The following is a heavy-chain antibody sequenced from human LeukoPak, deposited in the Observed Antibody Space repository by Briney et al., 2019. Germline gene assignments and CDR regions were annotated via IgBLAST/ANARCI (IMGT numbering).Heavy chain of an antibody. CDR2: ICYTGTT. D-gene: IGHD1/OR15-1a*01. CDR1: GDSISSSTYC. Sequence: SETLSLTCTVPGDSISSSTYCWGWLRQPPGKGLEWIGSICYTGTTYYKPSLKSRVTISLDTSKNQFSLKLTSVTAADTAVYYCGRENTPFDYWGQGTLVTASS. J-gene: IGHJ4*02. CDR3: GRENTPFDY. V-gene: IGHV4-39*02.